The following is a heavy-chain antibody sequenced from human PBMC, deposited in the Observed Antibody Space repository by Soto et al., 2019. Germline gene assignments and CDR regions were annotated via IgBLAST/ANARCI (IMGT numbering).Heavy chain of an antibody. CDR1: GFTFSSYW. Sequence: PGGPLSLSCAASGFTFSSYWMSWVRPAPGKGLEWVANIKQDGSEKYYVDSVKGRFTISRDNAKNSLYLQMNSLRAEDTAVYYCARVVSGERFGELLPWGQGTLVTVSS. CDR3: ARVVSGERFGELLP. CDR2: IKQDGSEK. D-gene: IGHD3-10*01. V-gene: IGHV3-7*01. J-gene: IGHJ4*02.